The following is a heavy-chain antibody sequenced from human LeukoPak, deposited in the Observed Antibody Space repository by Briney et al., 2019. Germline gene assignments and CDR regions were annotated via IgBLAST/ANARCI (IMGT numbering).Heavy chain of an antibody. V-gene: IGHV1-2*02. CDR2: INPNSGGT. CDR1: GHTFTAYY. CDR3: ATYYSDTSARD. D-gene: IGHD3-22*01. Sequence: ASVKVSCKASGHTFTAYYMFWVRRAPGQGLEWMGWINPNSGGTNYAPKFQGRVTMTRDTSISTAYMELSGLTSDDTAVYFCATYYSDTSARDRGQGTLVTVSS. J-gene: IGHJ4*02.